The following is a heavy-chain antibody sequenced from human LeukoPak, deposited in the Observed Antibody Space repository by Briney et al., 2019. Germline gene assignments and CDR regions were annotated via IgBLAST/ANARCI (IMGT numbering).Heavy chain of an antibody. CDR1: GFTVSSNY. V-gene: IGHV3-23*01. J-gene: IGHJ4*02. CDR2: ISSSGGTT. Sequence: GGSLRISCAASGFTVSSNYMSWVRQAPGKGLEWVSTISSSGGTTHYADSVKGRFTISRDNSKNTLFLQMNTLRAEDTAVYYCVKRDLGYWGQGTLVTVSS. CDR3: VKRDLGY.